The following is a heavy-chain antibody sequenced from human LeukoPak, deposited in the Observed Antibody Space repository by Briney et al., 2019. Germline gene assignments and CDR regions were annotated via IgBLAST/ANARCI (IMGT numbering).Heavy chain of an antibody. V-gene: IGHV1-8*01. Sequence: EVSVKVSCKASGYTFTSYDINWVRQATGQGLEWMGWMNPNSGNTGYAQKFQGRVTMTRNTSISTAYMELSSLRSEDTAVYYCARTAPSRKYYYYGMDVWGQGTTVTVSS. CDR2: MNPNSGNT. CDR1: GYTFTSYD. CDR3: ARTAPSRKYYYYGMDV. D-gene: IGHD5-18*01. J-gene: IGHJ6*02.